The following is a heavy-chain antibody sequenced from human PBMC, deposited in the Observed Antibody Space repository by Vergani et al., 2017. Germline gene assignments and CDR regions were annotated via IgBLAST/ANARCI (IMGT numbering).Heavy chain of an antibody. D-gene: IGHD6-19*01. CDR2: ISYDGSNK. CDR3: AKAPSYSSGWYFDY. V-gene: IGHV3-30*18. CDR1: VFTFSSYG. Sequence: QVQLVESGGGVVQPGRSLRLSCAASVFTFSSYGMHWVRQAPGKGLEWVAVISYDGSNKYYADSVKGRFTISRDKSKNTLYLQMNSLRAEDTAVYYCAKAPSYSSGWYFDYWGQGTLVTVSS. J-gene: IGHJ4*02.